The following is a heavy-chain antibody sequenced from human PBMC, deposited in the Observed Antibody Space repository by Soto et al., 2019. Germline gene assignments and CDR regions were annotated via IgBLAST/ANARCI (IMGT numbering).Heavy chain of an antibody. J-gene: IGHJ6*02. V-gene: IGHV3-33*01. CDR1: GFTFSSYG. D-gene: IGHD3-3*01. CDR2: IWYDGSNK. CDR3: ARDRRITIFGVVITDYYGMDV. Sequence: GGSLRLSCAASGFTFSSYGMHWVRQAPGKGLEWVAVIWYDGSNKYYADSVKGRFTISRDNSKNTLYLQMNSLRAEDTAVYYCARDRRITIFGVVITDYYGMDVWGQGTTVTVSS.